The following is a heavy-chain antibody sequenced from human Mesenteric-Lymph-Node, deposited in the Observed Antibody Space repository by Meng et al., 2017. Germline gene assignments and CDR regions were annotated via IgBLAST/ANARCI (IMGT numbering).Heavy chain of an antibody. CDR1: GFTVDDYA. J-gene: IGHJ6*02. V-gene: IGHV3-9*01. Sequence: GGSLRLSCAASGFTVDDYAMHWVRQAPGKGLEWVSGISWNSGSIGYADSVKGRFTISRDNAKNSLYLQMNSLRAEDTALYYCAKDIYSYYYYGMDVWGQGTTVTVSS. D-gene: IGHD4-11*01. CDR2: ISWNSGSI. CDR3: AKDIYSYYYYGMDV.